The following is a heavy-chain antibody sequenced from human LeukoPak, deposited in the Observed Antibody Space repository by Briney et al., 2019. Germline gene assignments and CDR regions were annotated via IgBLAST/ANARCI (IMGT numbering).Heavy chain of an antibody. Sequence: ASVKVSCKTSGYTFTSYYMHWVRQAPGQGLEWMGIINPSGGSTSYAQKFQGRVTMTRDTSTSTVYMELSSLRSEDTAVYYCASPYSSGWYPSHAFDIWGQGTMVTVSS. CDR3: ASPYSSGWYPSHAFDI. CDR2: INPSGGST. J-gene: IGHJ3*02. CDR1: GYTFTSYY. V-gene: IGHV1-46*01. D-gene: IGHD6-19*01.